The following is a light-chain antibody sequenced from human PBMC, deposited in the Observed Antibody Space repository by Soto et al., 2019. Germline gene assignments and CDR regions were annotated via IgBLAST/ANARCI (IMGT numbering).Light chain of an antibody. J-gene: IGLJ2*01. V-gene: IGLV1-47*01. CDR3: AAWDDSLSVNVV. CDR1: SSNIGSNY. Sequence: QTVVTQQPSASGTPGQRVTISCSGSSSNIGSNYVYWYQQLPGTAPKLLIYRNNQRPSGVPDRFSGSKSGTSASLAISGLRSEDEADYYCAAWDDSLSVNVVFGGGTKLTVL. CDR2: RNN.